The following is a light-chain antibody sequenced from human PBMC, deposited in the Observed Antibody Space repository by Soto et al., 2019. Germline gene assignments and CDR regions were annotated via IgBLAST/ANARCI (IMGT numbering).Light chain of an antibody. CDR1: SSDIGIFNY. CDR3: SSYTSSSALGV. CDR2: EVT. Sequence: QSALTQSASVSGSPGQSITISCTGTSSDIGIFNYVSWYQQHPGKAPKLIIYEVTNRPSGVSDRFSGSKSGSTASLNISGLQADDEADYYCSSYTSSSALGVFGGGTKVTVL. J-gene: IGLJ3*02. V-gene: IGLV2-14*01.